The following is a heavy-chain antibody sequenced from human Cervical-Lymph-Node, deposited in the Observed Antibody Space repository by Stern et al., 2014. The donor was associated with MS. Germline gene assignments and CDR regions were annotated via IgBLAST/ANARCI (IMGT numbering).Heavy chain of an antibody. J-gene: IGHJ6*02. CDR2: IYGDDDK. Sequence: QITLKESGPTLVKPTHTLTLTCSFSGFSLSTSREGVGWVRQPPGKALEWLAVIYGDDDKRYRPSLKRRLTITEDTSRRQVVLTMTNMDPMDTGTYYCAHTRSEPRGGGAHYHYYYGLDVWGQGTPVTVS. D-gene: IGHD1-14*01. CDR3: AHTRSEPRGGGAHYHYYYGLDV. V-gene: IGHV2-5*02. CDR1: GFSLSTSREG.